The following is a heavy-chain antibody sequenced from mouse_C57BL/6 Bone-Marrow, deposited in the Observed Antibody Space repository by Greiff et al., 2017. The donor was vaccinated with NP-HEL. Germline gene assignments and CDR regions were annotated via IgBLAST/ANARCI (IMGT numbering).Heavy chain of an antibody. Sequence: LQESGAELVRPGASVTLSCKASGYTFTDYEMHWVKQTPVHGLEWIGAIDPETGGTAYNQKFKGKAILTADKSSSTAYMELRSLTSEDSAVYYCTRPTVVANRFAYWGQGTLVTVSA. CDR1: GYTFTDYE. J-gene: IGHJ3*01. V-gene: IGHV1-15*01. CDR2: IDPETGGT. D-gene: IGHD1-1*01. CDR3: TRPTVVANRFAY.